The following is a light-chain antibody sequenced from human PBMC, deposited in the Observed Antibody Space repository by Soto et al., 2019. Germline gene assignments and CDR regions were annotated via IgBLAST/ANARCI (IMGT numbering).Light chain of an antibody. CDR3: HQTYSTPWT. Sequence: DIQMTQSPSSLSASVGDRVTLTCRASQNSRSYLNWYQQKPGKAPNLLIYATSNLQSGVTSRFSGSGSGTDFTLTISSLQPEDFATYYCHQTYSTPWTFGQGTKVEIK. CDR2: ATS. V-gene: IGKV1-39*01. CDR1: QNSRSY. J-gene: IGKJ1*01.